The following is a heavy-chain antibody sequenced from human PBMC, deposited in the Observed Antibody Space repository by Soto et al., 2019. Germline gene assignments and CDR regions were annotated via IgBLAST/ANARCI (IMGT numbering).Heavy chain of an antibody. CDR3: AKGSRVALKEHDY. V-gene: IGHV3-30*18. D-gene: IGHD2-15*01. J-gene: IGHJ4*02. CDR2: ISSDGSDK. CDR1: GFTFSNFG. Sequence: QVQLVESGGGVVQPGRSLRLSCAASGFTFSNFGMHWVRQAPGKGLEWVAVISSDGSDKYYSDSVKGRFTISRDNSKNTLFLQMNSLRVEDTAVYYCAKGSRVALKEHDYWGQGTLVTVSS.